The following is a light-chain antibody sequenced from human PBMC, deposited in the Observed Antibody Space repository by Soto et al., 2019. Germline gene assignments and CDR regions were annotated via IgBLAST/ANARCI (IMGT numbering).Light chain of an antibody. Sequence: ELVLTQSPGTLSLSTGERATLSCRARQSVRSNYLAWYQQKPGQAPRHLIYNSSTRATGIPDRFSGSGSGTDFTLTISRLEPEDFALYYCQQYRDLPQTFGQGTQVEIK. CDR2: NSS. J-gene: IGKJ1*01. CDR3: QQYRDLPQT. V-gene: IGKV3-20*01. CDR1: QSVRSNY.